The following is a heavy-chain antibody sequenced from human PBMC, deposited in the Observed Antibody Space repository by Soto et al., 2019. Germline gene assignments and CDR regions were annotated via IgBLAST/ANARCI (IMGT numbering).Heavy chain of an antibody. Sequence: SETLSLTCTVSGGSISSSSYYWGWIRQPPGKGLEWIGSIYYSGSTYYNPSLKSRVTMSVDTSKNQFSLKLSSVTAADTAVYYCARLTLSPPYYYGMDVWGQGTTVTVSS. CDR1: GGSISSSSYY. CDR2: IYYSGST. CDR3: ARLTLSPPYYYGMDV. J-gene: IGHJ6*02. V-gene: IGHV4-39*01.